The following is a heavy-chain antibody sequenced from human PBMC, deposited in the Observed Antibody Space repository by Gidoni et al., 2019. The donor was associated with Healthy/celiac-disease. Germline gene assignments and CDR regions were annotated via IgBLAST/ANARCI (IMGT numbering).Heavy chain of an antibody. CDR2: ISGSGGST. CDR3: AKLGADIVVVVAATPYYYGMDV. CDR1: GFTFSSYA. J-gene: IGHJ6*02. Sequence: EVQLLESGGGLVQPGGSLRLSCAASGFTFSSYAMSRVRQAPGKGLAWVSAISGSGGSTYYADSVKGRFTISRDNSKNTLYLQMNSLRAEDTAVYYCAKLGADIVVVVAATPYYYGMDVWGQGTTVTVSS. D-gene: IGHD2-15*01. V-gene: IGHV3-23*01.